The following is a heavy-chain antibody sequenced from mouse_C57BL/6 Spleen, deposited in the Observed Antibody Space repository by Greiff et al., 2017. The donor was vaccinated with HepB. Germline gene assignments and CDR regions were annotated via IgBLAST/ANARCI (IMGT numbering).Heavy chain of an antibody. CDR1: GYTFTSYT. V-gene: IGHV1-4*01. J-gene: IGHJ3*01. Sequence: VQLQQSGAELARPGASVKMSCKASGYTFTSYTMHWVKQRPGQGLEWIGYINPSSGYTKYNQKFKDKATLTADKSSSTAYIQLSSLTSEDSAVYYCARGELGLVAYWGQGTLVTVSA. CDR2: INPSSGYT. CDR3: ARGELGLVAY. D-gene: IGHD4-1*01.